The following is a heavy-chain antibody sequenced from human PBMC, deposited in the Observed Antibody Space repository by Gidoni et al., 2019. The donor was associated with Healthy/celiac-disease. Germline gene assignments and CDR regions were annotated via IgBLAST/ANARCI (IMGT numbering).Heavy chain of an antibody. CDR1: GFTFSSYA. V-gene: IGHV3-23*01. CDR3: AKDGNWEFPFATEDY. D-gene: IGHD3-10*01. J-gene: IGHJ4*02. Sequence: EVQLLESGGGLVQPGGSMRLSCAASGFTFSSYAMSLFRQAPGKGLEWVSAISGSGGSTYYADSVKGRFTISRDNSKNTLYLQMNSRRAEDTAVYYCAKDGNWEFPFATEDYWGQGTLVTVSS. CDR2: ISGSGGST.